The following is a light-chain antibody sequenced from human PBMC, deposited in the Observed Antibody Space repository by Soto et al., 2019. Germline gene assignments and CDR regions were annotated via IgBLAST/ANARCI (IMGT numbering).Light chain of an antibody. J-gene: IGKJ5*01. CDR1: QSVSSN. CDR2: GAS. CDR3: QQYNNWLIT. Sequence: EIVMTQSPATLSVSPGERATVSCRASQSVSSNLAWYQQKPGQAPRLLIYGASTRATGIPARFSGSGSGTELTLTISSLQSEDFAVYYCQQYNNWLITFGQGTRLEIK. V-gene: IGKV3-15*01.